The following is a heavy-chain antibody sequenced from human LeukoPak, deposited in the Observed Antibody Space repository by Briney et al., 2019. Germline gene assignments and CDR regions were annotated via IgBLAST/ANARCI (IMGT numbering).Heavy chain of an antibody. J-gene: IGHJ4*02. CDR2: LSSDGITQ. D-gene: IGHD3-3*01. V-gene: IGHV3-30*04. CDR1: GFSLTSYA. Sequence: PGGSLRLSCVASGFSLTSYAMHWVRQAPGKGLEWVTILSSDGITQNYADSVRGRFTISRDDSKKTLYLQMNSLRREDTAIYYCARGAPRGVAFDHWGQGALVTVSS. CDR3: ARGAPRGVAFDH.